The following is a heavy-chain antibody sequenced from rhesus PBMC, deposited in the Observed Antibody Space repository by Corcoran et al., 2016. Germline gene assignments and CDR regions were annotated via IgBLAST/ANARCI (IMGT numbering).Heavy chain of an antibody. CDR3: AASLSYDSGYYTGIFDY. V-gene: IGHV4-165*01. J-gene: IGHJ4*01. Sequence: QVQLQESGPGLVKPSETLSLTCAVSGGSISGYWWGWIRQPPGKGLEWIGYIGGSSGSTYYNPSLKSRVTISTDTSKNQFSLKLSSVTAADTAVYYCAASLSYDSGYYTGIFDYWGQGVLVTVSS. CDR1: GGSISGYW. CDR2: IGGSSGST. D-gene: IGHD3-28*01.